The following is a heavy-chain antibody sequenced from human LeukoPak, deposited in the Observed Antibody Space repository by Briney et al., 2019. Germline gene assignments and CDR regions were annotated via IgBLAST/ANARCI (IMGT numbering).Heavy chain of an antibody. J-gene: IGHJ5*02. CDR3: AREYSTSRWSWFAP. CDR1: GYSFTGYY. V-gene: IGHV1-2*02. CDR2: INPDSGGA. D-gene: IGHD1-26*01. Sequence: ASVKVSFKASGYSFTGYYMHWVRQAPGQGLEWMGWINPDSGGANYAQKFQGRVTMTRDTSIATAYMELSRLTSDDAAVYYCAREYSTSRWSWFAPWGQGTLVTVS.